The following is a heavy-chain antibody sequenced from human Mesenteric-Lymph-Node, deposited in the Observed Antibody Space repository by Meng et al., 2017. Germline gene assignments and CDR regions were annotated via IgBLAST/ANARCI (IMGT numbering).Heavy chain of an antibody. D-gene: IGHD5-18*01. CDR3: AVNPRRGYSYGAFDY. Sequence: ASVKVSCKASGYTFTSYAMHWVRQAPGQRLEWLGWINASNGNTKYSQKFQSRVTITRDTSASTAYMELGSLRSEDTAVYYCAVNPRRGYSYGAFDYWGQGTLVTVSS. J-gene: IGHJ4*02. CDR2: INASNGNT. V-gene: IGHV1-3*01. CDR1: GYTFTSYA.